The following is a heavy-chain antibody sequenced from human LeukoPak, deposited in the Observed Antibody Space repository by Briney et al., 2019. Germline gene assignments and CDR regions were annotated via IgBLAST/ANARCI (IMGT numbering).Heavy chain of an antibody. V-gene: IGHV3-23*01. CDR1: GFTFSSYA. D-gene: IGHD6-19*01. CDR2: ISGSGGST. CDR3: AKAPVGYSSGWYDY. Sequence: PGGSLRLYCAASGFTFSSYAMSWVRQAPGKGLEGVSAISGSGGSTYYADSVKGRFTISRDNSKNTLYLQMNSLRAEDTAVYYCAKAPVGYSSGWYDYWGQGTLVTVSS. J-gene: IGHJ4*02.